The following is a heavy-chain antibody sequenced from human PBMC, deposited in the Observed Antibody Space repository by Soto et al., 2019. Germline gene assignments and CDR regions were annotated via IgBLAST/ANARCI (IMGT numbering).Heavy chain of an antibody. D-gene: IGHD3-22*01. CDR3: AKDREGSSGSYGMDV. Sequence: EVQLVESGGNLVQPGKSLRLSCAASGFIFDDYAMHWVRQVPGKGLEWVSAISWNSGTIAYADSVKGRFTISRDNAKNSLYLQMNSLRSEDTALYYCAKDREGSSGSYGMDVWGQGTTVTVSS. CDR1: GFIFDDYA. J-gene: IGHJ6*02. V-gene: IGHV3-9*01. CDR2: ISWNSGTI.